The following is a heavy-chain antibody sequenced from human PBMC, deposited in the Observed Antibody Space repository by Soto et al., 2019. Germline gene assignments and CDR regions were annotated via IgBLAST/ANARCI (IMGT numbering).Heavy chain of an antibody. CDR3: ARDGGGATIYYYYYGMDV. CDR1: GYTFTSYG. J-gene: IGHJ6*02. V-gene: IGHV1-18*01. CDR2: ISAYNGNT. D-gene: IGHD1-26*01. Sequence: ASVKVSCKASGYTFTSYGISWVRQAPGQGLEWMGWISAYNGNTNYAQKLQGRVTMTTDTSTSTAYMELRSLRSDDTAVYHCARDGGGATIYYYYYGMDVWGQGTTVTVSS.